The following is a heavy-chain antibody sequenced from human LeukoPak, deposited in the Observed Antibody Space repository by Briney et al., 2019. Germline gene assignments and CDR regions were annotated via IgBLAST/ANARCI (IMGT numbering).Heavy chain of an antibody. V-gene: IGHV4-39*01. CDR1: GGSISSSSYY. Sequence: SETLSLTCTVSGGSISSSSYYWGWLRQPPGKGLEWIGSIFYSGSTYYNPSLKSRVTISVDTSKNQFSLKLSSVTAADTAVYYCARHGEYYYDSSGYFNGDYWGQGTLVTVSS. CDR2: IFYSGST. D-gene: IGHD3-22*01. CDR3: ARHGEYYYDSSGYFNGDY. J-gene: IGHJ4*02.